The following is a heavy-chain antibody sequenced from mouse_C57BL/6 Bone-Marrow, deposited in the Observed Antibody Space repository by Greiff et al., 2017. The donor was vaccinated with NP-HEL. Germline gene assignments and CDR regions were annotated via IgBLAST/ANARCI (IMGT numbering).Heavy chain of an antibody. V-gene: IGHV14-4*01. Sequence: DVKLQESGAELVRPGASVKLSCTASGFNIKDDYMHWVKQRPEQGLEWIGWIDPENGDTEYASKFQGKATITADTSSNTAYLQLSSLTSEDTAVYYCTTWATTVVATRYFDVWGTGTTVTVSS. CDR2: IDPENGDT. CDR3: TTWATTVVATRYFDV. D-gene: IGHD1-1*01. CDR1: GFNIKDDY. J-gene: IGHJ1*03.